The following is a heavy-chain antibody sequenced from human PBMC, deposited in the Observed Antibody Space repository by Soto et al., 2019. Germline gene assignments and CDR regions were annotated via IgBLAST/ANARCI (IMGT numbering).Heavy chain of an antibody. D-gene: IGHD2-2*01. V-gene: IGHV3-23*01. CDR2: ISGSGGST. Sequence: EVQLLESGGGLVQPGGSLRLSCAASGFTFSSYAMSWVRQAPGKGLEWVSAISGSGGSTYYPDSVNGRFTISRYNAKNTLYVQMNSLRAADTAVYYCAKVTDILVVPAQDWFAPWGRGTLVTVSS. CDR3: AKVTDILVVPAQDWFAP. J-gene: IGHJ5*02. CDR1: GFTFSSYA.